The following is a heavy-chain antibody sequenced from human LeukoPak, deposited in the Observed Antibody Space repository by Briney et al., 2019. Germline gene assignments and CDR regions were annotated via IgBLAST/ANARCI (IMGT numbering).Heavy chain of an antibody. CDR3: AKQLSYSSSWFDY. D-gene: IGHD6-13*01. Sequence: PGGSLRLSCAASGLTFSSYAISWVRQAPGKGLEWVSAISGSGGNTYYADSAKGRFTISRDNSKNTLYLQMNSLRAEDTAVYYCAKQLSYSSSWFDYWGQGTLVTVSS. V-gene: IGHV3-23*01. J-gene: IGHJ4*02. CDR1: GLTFSSYA. CDR2: ISGSGGNT.